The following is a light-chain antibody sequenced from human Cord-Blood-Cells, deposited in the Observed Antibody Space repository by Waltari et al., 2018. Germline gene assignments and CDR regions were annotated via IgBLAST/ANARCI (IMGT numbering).Light chain of an antibody. CDR1: SSDVGGSNY. V-gene: IGLV2-14*03. CDR2: DVS. J-gene: IGLJ1*01. Sequence: QSALTQPASVSGPPGQSITISCTGPSSDVGGSNYVSWYQQHPGKAPKRMIFDVSTRPSGVSNRFSGSKSGNTASLTISGLQAEDEADYYCSSYTSSSTYVFGTGTKVTVL. CDR3: SSYTSSSTYV.